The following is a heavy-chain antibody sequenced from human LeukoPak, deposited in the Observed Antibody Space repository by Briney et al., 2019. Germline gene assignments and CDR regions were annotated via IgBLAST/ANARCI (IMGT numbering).Heavy chain of an antibody. CDR3: AKGPGGYSYGYDY. CDR2: ISGSGGST. D-gene: IGHD5-18*01. Sequence: GGSLRLSCAASGFTFSSYAMSWVRQAPGKGLEWVSAISGSGGSTYYADSVKGRFTISRDNSKNTLYLQMNSLRTEDTAVYYCAKGPGGYSYGYDYWGQGTLVTVSS. CDR1: GFTFSSYA. J-gene: IGHJ4*02. V-gene: IGHV3-23*01.